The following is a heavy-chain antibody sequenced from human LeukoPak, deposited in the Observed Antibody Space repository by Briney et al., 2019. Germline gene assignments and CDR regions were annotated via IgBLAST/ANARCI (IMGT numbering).Heavy chain of an antibody. J-gene: IGHJ4*02. CDR2: INPNSGGT. D-gene: IGHD1-1*01. V-gene: IGHV1-2*06. CDR3: ARVAQLERRAKYYFDY. CDR1: GYTFTGYY. Sequence: GASVKVSCKSSGYTFTGYYMHWVRQAPGQGLEWMGRINPNSGGTNYAQKFQGRVTMTRDTSISTAYMELSRLRSDDTAVYYCARVAQLERRAKYYFDYWGQGTLVTVSS.